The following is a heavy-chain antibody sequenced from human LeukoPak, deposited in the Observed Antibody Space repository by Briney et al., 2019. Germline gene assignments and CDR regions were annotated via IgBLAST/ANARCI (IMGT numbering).Heavy chain of an antibody. V-gene: IGHV3-64*01. CDR1: GFTFSTYG. CDR3: ARGGYSSGWYVFDY. CDR2: ISSNGGST. Sequence: PGGSLRLSCATSGFTFSTYGMHWVRQAPGKGLEYVSAISSNGGSTYYANSVKGRFTISRDNSKNTLYLQMGSLRAEDMAVYYCARGGYSSGWYVFDYWGQGTLVTVSS. D-gene: IGHD6-19*01. J-gene: IGHJ4*02.